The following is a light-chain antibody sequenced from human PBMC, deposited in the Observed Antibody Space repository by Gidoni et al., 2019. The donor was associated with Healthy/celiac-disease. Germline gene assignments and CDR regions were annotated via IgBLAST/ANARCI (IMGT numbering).Light chain of an antibody. CDR2: GAS. CDR1: QSVSSN. J-gene: IGKJ5*01. V-gene: IGKV3-15*01. CDR3: QQYNNWPPIT. Sequence: EIVMTQSPATLSVSPGERATLSCRASQSVSSNLAWYQQKPGQAPRLLIYGASTRATGIPASFSGSGSGTEFTLTISSLHSEDFAVYYCQQYNNWPPITFXQXTRLEIK.